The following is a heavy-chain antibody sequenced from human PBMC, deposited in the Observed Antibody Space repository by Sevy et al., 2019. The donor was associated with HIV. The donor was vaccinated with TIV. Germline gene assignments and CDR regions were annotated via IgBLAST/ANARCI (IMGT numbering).Heavy chain of an antibody. CDR3: ARGKHISDYYGSFDY. CDR1: GFTVSSNF. J-gene: IGHJ4*02. V-gene: IGHV3-53*01. Sequence: GGSLRLSCAASGFTVSSNFMSWVRQAPGKGLEWVSVIYIGGTTSYADSVKGRFTISRDNSKNTLYLQMNSLRAEDTAVYYCARGKHISDYYGSFDYWGQGTLVTVSS. CDR2: IYIGGTT. D-gene: IGHD4-17*01.